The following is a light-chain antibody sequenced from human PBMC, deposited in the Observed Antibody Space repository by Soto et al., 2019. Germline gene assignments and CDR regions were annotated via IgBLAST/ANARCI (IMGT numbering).Light chain of an antibody. CDR3: QQYETFSGT. Sequence: VQMPQSPSTLSASIGDTVTVTCRASQSVSGWLAWYQQKPGEAPKLLIYDASALPRGVPARFSGSGSGTKFTLTIASLQPDDFATYYCQQYETFSGTFGPGAKVDIK. J-gene: IGKJ1*01. CDR1: QSVSGW. CDR2: DAS. V-gene: IGKV1-5*01.